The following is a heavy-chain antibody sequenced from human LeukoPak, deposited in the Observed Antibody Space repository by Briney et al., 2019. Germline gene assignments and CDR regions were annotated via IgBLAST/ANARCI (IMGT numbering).Heavy chain of an antibody. D-gene: IGHD5-12*01. V-gene: IGHV1-69*04. J-gene: IGHJ4*02. CDR2: IIPILGIA. CDR1: GGTFSSYA. Sequence: SVKVSCKASGGTFSSYAISWVRQAPGQGLEWMGRIIPILGIANYAQKFQGRVTITADKSTSTAYMELSSLRSEDTAVYHCARAHAEWPRGRSFDYWGQGTLVTVSS. CDR3: ARAHAEWPRGRSFDY.